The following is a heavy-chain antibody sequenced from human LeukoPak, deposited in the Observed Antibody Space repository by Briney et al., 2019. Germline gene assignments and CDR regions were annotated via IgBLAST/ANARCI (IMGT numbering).Heavy chain of an antibody. J-gene: IGHJ4*02. V-gene: IGHV1-18*01. CDR1: GYTFTSYG. CDR2: ISAYNGNT. CDR3: ARDSYSSSWLPFDY. D-gene: IGHD6-13*01. Sequence: ASVKVSCKASGYTFTSYGISWVRQAPGQGLEWMGWISAYNGNTNYAQRLQGRVTMTTDTSTSTAYMELRSLKSDDTAVYYCARDSYSSSWLPFDYWGQGTLVTVSS.